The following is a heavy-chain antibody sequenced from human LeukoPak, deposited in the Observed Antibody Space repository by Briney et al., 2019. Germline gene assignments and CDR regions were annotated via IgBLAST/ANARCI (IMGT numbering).Heavy chain of an antibody. CDR1: GFTFSSYG. CDR3: AKDCTVTYFDY. D-gene: IGHD4-11*01. CDR2: IRYDGSNK. J-gene: IGHJ4*02. Sequence: PGGPLRLSCAASGFTFSSYGMHWVRQAPGKGLEWVAFIRYDGSNKYYAGSVKGRFTISRDNSKNTLYLQMNSLRAEDTAVYYCAKDCTVTYFDYWGQGTLVTVSS. V-gene: IGHV3-30*02.